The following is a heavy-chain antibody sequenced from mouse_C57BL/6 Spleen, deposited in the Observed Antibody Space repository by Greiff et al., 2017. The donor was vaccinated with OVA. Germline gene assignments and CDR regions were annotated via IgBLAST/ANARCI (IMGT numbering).Heavy chain of an antibody. V-gene: IGHV1-26*01. Sequence: EVQLQQSGPELVKPGASVKISCKASGYTFTDYYMNWVKQSHGKSLEWIGDINPNNGGTSYNQKFKGKATLTVDKSSSTAYMELRSLTSEDSAVYYCARRVNYYGSSHWYFDVWGTGTTVTVSS. CDR2: INPNNGGT. CDR1: GYTFTDYY. D-gene: IGHD1-1*01. J-gene: IGHJ1*03. CDR3: ARRVNYYGSSHWYFDV.